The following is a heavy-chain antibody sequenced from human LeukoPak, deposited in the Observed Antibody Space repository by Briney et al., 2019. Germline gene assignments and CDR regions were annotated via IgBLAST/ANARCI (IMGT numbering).Heavy chain of an antibody. V-gene: IGHV4-59*08. D-gene: IGHD3-9*01. CDR1: GGSISSFY. CDR3: ARQGYDILTGYIDAFDI. CDR2: ISYSGST. J-gene: IGHJ3*02. Sequence: SETLSLTCTVSGGSISSFYWSWIRQPPGKGLEWIGYISYSGSTNYNPSLKSRVTISIDTSKNQFSLKLRSVTAADTAIYYCARQGYDILTGYIDAFDIWGQGTMVTVSS.